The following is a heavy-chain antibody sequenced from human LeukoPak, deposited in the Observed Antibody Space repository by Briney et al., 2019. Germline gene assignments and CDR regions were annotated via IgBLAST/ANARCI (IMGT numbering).Heavy chain of an antibody. CDR1: GYTFSSYG. CDR3: ARDLRIAVAGREDDAFDI. D-gene: IGHD6-19*01. Sequence: ASVKVSCKASGYTFSSYGISWVRQAPGQGLEWMGRIIPILGIANYAQKFQGRVTITADKSTSTAYMELSSLRSEDTAVYYCARDLRIAVAGREDDAFDIWGQGTMVTVSS. J-gene: IGHJ3*02. V-gene: IGHV1-69*04. CDR2: IIPILGIA.